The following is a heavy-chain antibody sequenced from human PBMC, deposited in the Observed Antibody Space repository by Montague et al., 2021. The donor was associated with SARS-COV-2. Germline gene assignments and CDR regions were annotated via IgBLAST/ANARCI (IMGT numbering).Heavy chain of an antibody. V-gene: IGHV4-59*01. J-gene: IGHJ3*02. D-gene: IGHD4-23*01. CDR2: IYDGGAV. CDR3: VRDHPYGGPRGAYDI. CDR1: GGSITGYY. Sequence: SETLSLTCTVSGGSITGYYWSWLRRSPGKGLEWIAYIYDGGAVNYNPSLGSRVTISTDTSKNQLSLKVNSVTAADTAVYCRVRDHPYGGPRGAYDIWGQGTVVTVSS.